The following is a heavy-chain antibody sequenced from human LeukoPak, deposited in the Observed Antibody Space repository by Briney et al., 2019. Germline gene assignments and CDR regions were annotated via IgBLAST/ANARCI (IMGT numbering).Heavy chain of an antibody. D-gene: IGHD3-10*01. CDR2: ISAYNGNT. Sequence: GASVKLSCKASGYTFTSYGISWVRQAPGQGLEWMGWISAYNGNTNYAQKLQGRVTMTTDTSTSTAYMELRSLRSDDTAVYYCARDYYGSGSYYNGDAFDIWGQGTMVTVSS. CDR3: ARDYYGSGSYYNGDAFDI. V-gene: IGHV1-18*01. CDR1: GYTFTSYG. J-gene: IGHJ3*02.